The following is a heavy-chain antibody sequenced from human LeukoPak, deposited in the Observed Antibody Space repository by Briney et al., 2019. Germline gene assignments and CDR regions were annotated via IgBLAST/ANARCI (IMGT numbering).Heavy chain of an antibody. J-gene: IGHJ4*02. D-gene: IGHD3-16*01. CDR3: ANPGGGY. V-gene: IGHV3-23*01. CDR2: SGSGGST. Sequence: GGSLRPSCAASGFTFSTYAMTWVRQAPGKGLEWVSSSGSGGSTYYADSVKGRFTISRDNSKNTLYLQMNSLRAEDTAVYYCANPGGGYWGQGTLVTVSS. CDR1: GFTFSTYA.